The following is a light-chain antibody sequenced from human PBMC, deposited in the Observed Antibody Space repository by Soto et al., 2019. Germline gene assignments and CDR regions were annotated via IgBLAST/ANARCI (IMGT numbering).Light chain of an antibody. CDR3: QQYYYTTLT. CDR1: QTILYSSNNKNY. CDR2: WAS. V-gene: IGKV4-1*01. Sequence: DTVMTQSPASMAVSLGERATITFNSSQTILYSSNNKNYLAWYQKKPGQHPKLXIYWASVREPGVPDRFSGRGSGTDFNLTISRLQTEDVAIYECQQYYYTTLTFGGGTKVDTK. J-gene: IGKJ4*01.